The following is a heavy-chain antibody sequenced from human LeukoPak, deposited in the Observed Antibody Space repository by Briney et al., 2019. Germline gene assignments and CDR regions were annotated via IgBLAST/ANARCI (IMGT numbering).Heavy chain of an antibody. CDR2: IYYSGST. V-gene: IGHV4-39*07. J-gene: IGHJ5*02. CDR1: GGSISSSSYY. CDR3: AREGGSSGWYSAGLGFWFDP. D-gene: IGHD6-19*01. Sequence: SETLSLTCTVSGGSISSSSYYWGWIRQPPGKGLEWIGSIYYSGSTNYNPSLKSRVTISVDTSKNQFSLKLSSVTAADTAVYYCAREGGSSGWYSAGLGFWFDPWGQGTLVTVSS.